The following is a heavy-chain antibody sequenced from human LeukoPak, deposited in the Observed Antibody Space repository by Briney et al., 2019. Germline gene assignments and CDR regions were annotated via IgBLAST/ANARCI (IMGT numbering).Heavy chain of an antibody. CDR1: GLTFSSYE. V-gene: IGHV3-48*03. J-gene: IGHJ4*02. Sequence: PGGSLRLSCAASGLTFSSYEMNWVRQAPGKGLEWISAISGSSSNVYYAASVRGRFTISRDNAENSLYLQLNTMRAEDTAVYYCARGFRDTAMFLDYWGQGTLVTVSS. CDR3: ARGFRDTAMFLDY. D-gene: IGHD5-18*01. CDR2: ISGSSSNV.